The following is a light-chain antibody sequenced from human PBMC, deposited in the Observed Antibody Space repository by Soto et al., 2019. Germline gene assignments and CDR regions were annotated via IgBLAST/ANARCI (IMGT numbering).Light chain of an antibody. V-gene: IGKV3-20*01. CDR1: QSVSSSF. Sequence: EIVLTQSPGTLSLSPGERATLSCRASQSVSSSFLAWYQQKPGQAPRLLIYGASSRATGIPHRFSGSGSGTDFTLTISRLEPEDFAVYYCQHYDRPQLTFGGETKVAIK. J-gene: IGKJ4*01. CDR3: QHYDRPQLT. CDR2: GAS.